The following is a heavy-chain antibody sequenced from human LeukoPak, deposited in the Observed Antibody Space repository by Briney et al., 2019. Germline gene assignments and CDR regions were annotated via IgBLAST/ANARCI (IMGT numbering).Heavy chain of an antibody. CDR2: IYYSGDT. V-gene: IGHV4-59*12. CDR1: GGSISSYY. CDR3: ARERGGGGFGVVIKRSYYYMDV. D-gene: IGHD3-3*01. J-gene: IGHJ6*03. Sequence: SETLSLTCTVSGGSISSYYWSWIRPPPGKGLEWIGFIYYSGDTNYNPSLKSRVTISVDTSKNQFSLNLISVTAADTAVYYCARERGGGGFGVVIKRSYYYMDVWGKGTTVTVSS.